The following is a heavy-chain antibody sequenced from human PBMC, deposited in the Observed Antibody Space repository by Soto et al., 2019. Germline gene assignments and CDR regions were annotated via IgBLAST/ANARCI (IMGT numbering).Heavy chain of an antibody. CDR2: ISRSSYI. J-gene: IGHJ4*02. V-gene: IGHV3-21*01. CDR1: GFTFSSYG. Sequence: PGGSLRLSCASSGFTFSSYGMNWFRQAPGQGLEWVSSISRSSYIYQADSLKGRFTISRDNAKNSLYLQMNSLRPDDTAVYYCARGSGLPDYWGQGALVTVYS. CDR3: ARGSGLPDY. D-gene: IGHD3-3*01.